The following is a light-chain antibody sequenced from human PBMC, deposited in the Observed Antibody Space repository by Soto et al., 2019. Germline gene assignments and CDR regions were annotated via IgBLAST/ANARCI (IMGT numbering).Light chain of an antibody. Sequence: EIVLTQSPATLSLSPGERATLSCRASQSVSSYLAWYQQKPGQAPRLLIYDASNRATGIPARFSGSGSGTDFTLTISSLEPEDFAVYYCQQRSSWPPGFTLGPGTKVDIK. CDR3: QQRSSWPPGFT. CDR2: DAS. CDR1: QSVSSY. V-gene: IGKV3-11*01. J-gene: IGKJ3*01.